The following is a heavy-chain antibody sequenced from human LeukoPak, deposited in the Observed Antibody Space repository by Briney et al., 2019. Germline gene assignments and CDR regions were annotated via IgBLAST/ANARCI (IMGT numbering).Heavy chain of an antibody. V-gene: IGHV5-10-1*01. J-gene: IGHJ1*01. CDR2: IDPSDSYT. Sequence: AGESLKISCNASGYSFTSYWISWVRQMPGKGLEWMGRIDPSDSYTNFSPSFQGHVTISADKSITTAYLQWSSLKASDTAMYYCARHGRLAPEFHHWGQGTLVTVSS. CDR3: ARHGRLAPEFHH. CDR1: GYSFTSYW. D-gene: IGHD2-15*01.